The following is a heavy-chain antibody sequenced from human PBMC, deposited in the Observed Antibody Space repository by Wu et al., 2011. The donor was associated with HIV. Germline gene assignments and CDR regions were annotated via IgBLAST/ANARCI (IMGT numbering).Heavy chain of an antibody. Sequence: VHLVQSGAEVKKALGSSVRRYSCQASGGTFSYYAVSWVRQAPGQGLDWMGRIIPIFGTPNYAQKFQDRVTISVDKSTNTVYMEMHSLKDEDTAVYYCLSGADGDRDLSMPGKPEAHWGQGTRVTVSS. CDR3: LSGADGDRDLSMPGKPEAH. CDR1: GGTFSYYA. CDR2: IIPIFGTP. V-gene: IGHV1-69*14. D-gene: IGHD2/OR15-2a*01. J-gene: IGHJ4*02.